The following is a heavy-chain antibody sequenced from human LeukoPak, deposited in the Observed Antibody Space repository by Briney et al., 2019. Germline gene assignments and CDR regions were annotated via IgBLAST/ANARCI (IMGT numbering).Heavy chain of an antibody. V-gene: IGHV1-2*02. J-gene: IGHJ4*02. Sequence: GASVKVSCKASGYTFTGYYMHWVRQAPGQGLEWMGWINLNSGGTNYAQKFQGRVTMTRDTSISTAYMELSRLRSDDTAVYYCARDPSLTYGDYFFDYWGQGTLVTVSS. D-gene: IGHD4-17*01. CDR1: GYTFTGYY. CDR2: INLNSGGT. CDR3: ARDPSLTYGDYFFDY.